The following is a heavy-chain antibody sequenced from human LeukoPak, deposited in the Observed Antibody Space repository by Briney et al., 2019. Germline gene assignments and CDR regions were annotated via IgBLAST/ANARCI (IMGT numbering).Heavy chain of an antibody. J-gene: IGHJ4*02. Sequence: SETLSLTCTVSGGSISYYYWSWIRQPPGKGLEWIGYIYYSGSTNYNPSLKSRVTISVDTSKNQFSLKLSSVTAADTAVYYCARSTYYDSSGYLDYWGQGTLVTVSS. D-gene: IGHD3-22*01. CDR2: IYYSGST. CDR1: GGSISYYY. V-gene: IGHV4-59*01. CDR3: ARSTYYDSSGYLDY.